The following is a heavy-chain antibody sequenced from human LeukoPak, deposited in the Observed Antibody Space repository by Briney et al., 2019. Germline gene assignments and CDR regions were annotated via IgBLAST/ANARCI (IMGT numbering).Heavy chain of an antibody. D-gene: IGHD3-3*01. Sequence: SETLSLTCAVYGGSFSGYYWSWTRQSPVKVLEWIGEIDHSGRTKYNPSLKSRVSISLDRSKNQFSLNLTSVIAADTAVYYCASDDDGTLHIWGQGTMVTVSS. CDR2: IDHSGRT. CDR3: ASDDDGTLHI. V-gene: IGHV4-34*01. J-gene: IGHJ3*02. CDR1: GGSFSGYY.